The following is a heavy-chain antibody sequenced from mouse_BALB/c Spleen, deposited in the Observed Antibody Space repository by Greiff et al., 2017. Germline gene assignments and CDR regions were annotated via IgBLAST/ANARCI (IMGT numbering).Heavy chain of an antibody. D-gene: IGHD1-1*02. CDR2: ISSGGGST. CDR3: ARQGGSYAMDY. CDR1: GFAFSSYD. Sequence: EVMLVESGGGLVKPGGSLKLSCAASGFAFSSYDMSWVRQTPEKRLEWVAYISSGGGSTYYPDTVKGRFTISRDNAKNTLYLQMSSLKSEDTAMYYCARQGGSYAMDYWGQGTSVTVSS. V-gene: IGHV5-12-1*01. J-gene: IGHJ4*01.